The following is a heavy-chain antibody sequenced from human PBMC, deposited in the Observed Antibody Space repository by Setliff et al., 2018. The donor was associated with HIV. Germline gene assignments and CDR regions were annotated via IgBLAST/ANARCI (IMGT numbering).Heavy chain of an antibody. V-gene: IGHV4-39*01. CDR1: GGSISSSSDY. D-gene: IGHD6-19*01. CDR3: ARQNSGWGVGLYYFDY. J-gene: IGHJ4*02. CDR2: IYYSGSI. Sequence: PSETLSLTCSVSGGSISSSSDYWGWIRQPPGKGLEWIGSIYYSGSIYYNPSLKSRVTIPVDTPNNHFSLRLSSVTAADTALYYCARQNSGWGVGLYYFDYWGQGTLVTVSS.